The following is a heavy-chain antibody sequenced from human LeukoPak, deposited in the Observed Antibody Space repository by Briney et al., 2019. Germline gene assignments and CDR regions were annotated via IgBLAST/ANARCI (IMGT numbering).Heavy chain of an antibody. Sequence: PGRSLRLSCAASGFTFSSYAMHWVRQAPGKGLEWVAVISYDGSNKYYADSVKGRFTISRDNSKNTLYLQMNSLRAEDTTVYYCANVRTSPFDYWGQGTLVTVSS. V-gene: IGHV3-30-3*01. CDR1: GFTFSSYA. CDR3: ANVRTSPFDY. CDR2: ISYDGSNK. D-gene: IGHD1/OR15-1a*01. J-gene: IGHJ4*02.